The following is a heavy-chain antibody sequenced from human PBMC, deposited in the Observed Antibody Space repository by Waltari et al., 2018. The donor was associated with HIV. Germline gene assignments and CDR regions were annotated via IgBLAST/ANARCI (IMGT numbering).Heavy chain of an antibody. Sequence: QVQLVESGGGVVQPGRSLRPSCAASAFTFTRYGIHRVRSAPGKGLGWVAIISSDGSNKYYADSVKGRFTISRDNSKNTLYLQMNSLRAEDTAMYYCAKDMHDSSGYLFEYWGQGTLVTVSS. CDR1: AFTFTRYG. CDR3: AKDMHDSSGYLFEY. V-gene: IGHV3-30*18. CDR2: ISSDGSNK. D-gene: IGHD3-22*01. J-gene: IGHJ4*02.